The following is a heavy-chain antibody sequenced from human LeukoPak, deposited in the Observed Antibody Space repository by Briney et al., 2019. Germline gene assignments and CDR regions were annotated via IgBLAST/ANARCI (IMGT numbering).Heavy chain of an antibody. CDR3: ARVSGAYSRFFDC. CDR2: IYSGGST. V-gene: IGHV3-66*02. CDR1: GFTVSGNY. D-gene: IGHD1-26*01. J-gene: IGHJ4*02. Sequence: QPGGSLRLSCAASGFTVSGNYMSWVRQAPGKGLEWVSVIYSGGSTYYAESVKGRFTISRDSSRDTLYLQMNSVRADDTAVYYCARVSGAYSRFFDCWGQGTLVTVSS.